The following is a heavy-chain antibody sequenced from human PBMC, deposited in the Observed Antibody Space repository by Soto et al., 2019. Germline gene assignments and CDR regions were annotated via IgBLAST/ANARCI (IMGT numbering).Heavy chain of an antibody. D-gene: IGHD2-2*01. CDR1: GFTFISYA. V-gene: IGHV3-30-3*01. CDR2: ISYDGSNK. Sequence: GGSLRLSCAASGFTFISYAMHWVRQAPGKGLEWVAVISYDGSNKYYADSVKGRFTISRDNSKNTLYLQMNSLRAEDTAVYYCARVGCSSTSCYFEWFDPWGQGTLVTVSS. J-gene: IGHJ5*02. CDR3: ARVGCSSTSCYFEWFDP.